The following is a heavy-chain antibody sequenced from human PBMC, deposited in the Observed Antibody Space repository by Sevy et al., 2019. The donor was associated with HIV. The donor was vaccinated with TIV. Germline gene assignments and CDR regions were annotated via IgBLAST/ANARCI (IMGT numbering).Heavy chain of an antibody. J-gene: IGHJ3*02. CDR1: GFTFSDYY. D-gene: IGHD3-10*01. CDR3: ARGTVLLWFGELGAFDI. Sequence: GGSLRLSCAASGFTFSDYYMSWIRQAPGKGLKWVSYISSSGSTIYYADSVKGRFTISRDNAKNSLYLQMNSLRAEDTAVYYCARGTVLLWFGELGAFDIWGQRTMVTVS. CDR2: ISSSGSTI. V-gene: IGHV3-11*01.